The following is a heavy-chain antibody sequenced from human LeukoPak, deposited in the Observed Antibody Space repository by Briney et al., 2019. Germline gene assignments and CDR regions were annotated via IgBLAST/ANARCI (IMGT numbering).Heavy chain of an antibody. D-gene: IGHD2-2*01. V-gene: IGHV4-34*01. CDR1: GGSFSGCY. CDR2: INHSGST. CDR3: AREMAYCSSTSCFDFDY. J-gene: IGHJ4*02. Sequence: KSSETLSLTCAVYGGSFSGCYWSWIRQPPGKGLEWIGEINHSGSTNYNPSLKSRVTILVDTSKNQFSLKLSSVTAADTAVYYCAREMAYCSSTSCFDFDYWGQGTLVTVSS.